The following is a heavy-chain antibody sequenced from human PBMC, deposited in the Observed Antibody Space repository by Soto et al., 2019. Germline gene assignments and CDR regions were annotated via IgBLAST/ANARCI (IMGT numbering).Heavy chain of an antibody. D-gene: IGHD2-2*01. CDR2: ISYDGSNK. Sequence: QVQLVESGGGVVQPGRSLRLSCAASGFTFSSYGMHWVRQAPGKGLEWVAVISYDGSNKYYADSVKGRFTISRDNSKNTLYLQMNSLRAEDTAVYYCAKLPAARDYYYYYGMDVWGQGTTVTVSS. V-gene: IGHV3-30*18. J-gene: IGHJ6*02. CDR3: AKLPAARDYYYYYGMDV. CDR1: GFTFSSYG.